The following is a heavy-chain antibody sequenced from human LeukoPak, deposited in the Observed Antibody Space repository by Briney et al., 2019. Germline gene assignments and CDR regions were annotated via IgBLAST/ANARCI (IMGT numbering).Heavy chain of an antibody. D-gene: IGHD1-26*01. CDR3: ARDEGELLFGLGY. CDR2: INSDGSST. V-gene: IGHV3-74*01. J-gene: IGHJ4*02. CDR1: GFTFSSYW. Sequence: PGGSLRLSCAASGFTFSSYWMHWVRQAPGKGLVWVSRINSDGSSTAYADPVKGRFTISRDNAKNTLYLQMNSLRAEDTAVHYCARDEGELLFGLGYWGQGTLVTVSS.